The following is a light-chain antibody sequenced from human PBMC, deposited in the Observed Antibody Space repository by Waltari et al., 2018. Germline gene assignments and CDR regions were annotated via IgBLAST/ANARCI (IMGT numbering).Light chain of an antibody. J-gene: IGKJ1*01. Sequence: EIVLTQSPGTLSLSPGERATLSCRASQSISKYLSWYQQKPCPAPRLLIYHASSRAAGIPDRFSGSGSGTDFSLSISRLEPEDFAVYYCQHYESLPVTFGQGTKVEIK. CDR3: QHYESLPVT. V-gene: IGKV3-20*01. CDR1: QSISKY. CDR2: HAS.